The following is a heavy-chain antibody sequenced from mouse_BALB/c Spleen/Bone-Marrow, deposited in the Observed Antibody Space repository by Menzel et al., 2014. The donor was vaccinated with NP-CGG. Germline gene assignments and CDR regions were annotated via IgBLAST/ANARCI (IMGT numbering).Heavy chain of an antibody. CDR1: GYTFTDYY. D-gene: IGHD2-1*01. Sequence: EVQLQQSGPELVKPGASVKMSCKASGYTFTDYYMDWVKQSHGESFEWIGRVNPYNGGTSYNQKFKGKATLTVDKSSSTAYTELNSLTSEDSAVYYCARFPNYSYAMDYWGQGTSVTVSS. V-gene: IGHV1-19*01. CDR2: VNPYNGGT. CDR3: ARFPNYSYAMDY. J-gene: IGHJ4*01.